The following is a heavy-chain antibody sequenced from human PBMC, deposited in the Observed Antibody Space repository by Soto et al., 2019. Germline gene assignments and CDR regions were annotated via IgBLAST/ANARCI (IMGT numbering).Heavy chain of an antibody. CDR1: GGSISSSSYY. CDR3: ASPSSGWDTHAFDI. D-gene: IGHD6-19*01. J-gene: IGHJ3*02. V-gene: IGHV4-39*01. Sequence: QLQLQESGPGLVKPSETLSLTCTVSGGSISSSSYYWGWIRQPPGKGLEWIGSIYYSGSTYYNPSLKSRVTISVATSKNQFSLKLSSVTAADTAVYYCASPSSGWDTHAFDIWGQGTMVTVSS. CDR2: IYYSGST.